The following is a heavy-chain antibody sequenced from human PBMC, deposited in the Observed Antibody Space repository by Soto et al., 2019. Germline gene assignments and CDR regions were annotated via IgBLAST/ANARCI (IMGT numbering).Heavy chain of an antibody. CDR1: GGSFSGYY. V-gene: IGHV4-34*01. D-gene: IGHD3-9*01. Sequence: SETLSLTCAVYGGSFSGYYWSWIRQPPGKGLEWIGEINHSGSTNYNPSLKSRVTISVDTSKNQFSLKLSSVTAADTAVYYCARGACTPYFDWLQCYYYYGMDVWGPGPTGTVSS. J-gene: IGHJ6*02. CDR3: ARGACTPYFDWLQCYYYYGMDV. CDR2: INHSGST.